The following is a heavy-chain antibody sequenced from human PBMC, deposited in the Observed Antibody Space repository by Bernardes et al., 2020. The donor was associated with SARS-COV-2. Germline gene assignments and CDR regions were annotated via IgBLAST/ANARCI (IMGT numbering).Heavy chain of an antibody. CDR3: AKDRKDVQLFGELGEVYGMDG. V-gene: IGHV3-23*01. CDR2: ISGSGGST. CDR1: GFTFSNYV. D-gene: IGHD3-16*01. Sequence: GGSLRLSCAASGFTFSNYVMTWVRQAPGKGLEWVSSISGSGGSTHYADSVKGRFTTSRDNSKNTLYVQMNSLRAEDTAVYYCAKDRKDVQLFGELGEVYGMDGWGQGTTVSVSS. J-gene: IGHJ6*02.